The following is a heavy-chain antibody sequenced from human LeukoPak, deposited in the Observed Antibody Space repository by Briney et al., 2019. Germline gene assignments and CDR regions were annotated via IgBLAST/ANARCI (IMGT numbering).Heavy chain of an antibody. CDR3: ARGSDDFWSGYSPSY. V-gene: IGHV1-2*02. J-gene: IGHJ4*02. Sequence: GASVKVSCKASGYTFTGYYMHWVRQAPGQGREGMGWINPNSGGTNYAQKFQGRVTMTRDTSISTAYMELSRLRSDDTAVYYCARGSDDFWSGYSPSYWGQGTLVTVSS. CDR2: INPNSGGT. CDR1: GYTFTGYY. D-gene: IGHD3-3*01.